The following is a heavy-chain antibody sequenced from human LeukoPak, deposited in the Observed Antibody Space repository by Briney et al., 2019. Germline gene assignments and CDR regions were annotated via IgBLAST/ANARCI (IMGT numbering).Heavy chain of an antibody. V-gene: IGHV3-7*01. CDR1: GFTFSSYS. Sequence: GGSLRLSCAASGFTFSSYSMNWVRQAPGKGLEWVANIKQDGNEKYYLDSVKGRFAISRDNAKNSLYLQMNSLRAEDTAVYYCARDRNFGCSGGSCYGVLDYWGQGTLVTVSS. J-gene: IGHJ4*02. CDR2: IKQDGNEK. CDR3: ARDRNFGCSGGSCYGVLDY. D-gene: IGHD2-15*01.